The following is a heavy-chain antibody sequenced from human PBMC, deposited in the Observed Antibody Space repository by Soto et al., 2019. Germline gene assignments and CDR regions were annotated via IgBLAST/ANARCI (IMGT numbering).Heavy chain of an antibody. CDR3: ARSYYDSSGYYMNWFDP. CDR1: GYSFSTSS. Sequence: GESLKISCKGSGYSFSTSSIGWVRQMPGKGLEWIGNIHSGDSNARYSPSFQGQVTISVDKSISTTYLEWSSLKASDTAMYYCARSYYDSSGYYMNWFDPWGQGTLVTVSS. V-gene: IGHV5-51*01. J-gene: IGHJ5*02. D-gene: IGHD3-22*01. CDR2: IHSGDSNA.